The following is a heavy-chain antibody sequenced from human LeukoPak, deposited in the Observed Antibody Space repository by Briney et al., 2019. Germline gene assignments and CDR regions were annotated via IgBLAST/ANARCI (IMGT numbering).Heavy chain of an antibody. CDR3: ARGLWDNGDRFEY. CDR2: IHHSDGT. J-gene: IGHJ4*02. CDR1: GASVCSQNYY. V-gene: IGHV4-39*07. Sequence: SETLSLTCTVSGASVCSQNYYWGWVRQPPGKGLEWIGSIHHSDGTNHNPSLKSRVTISVDTSKNQFSLKLISVTAADTAVYYCARGLWDNGDRFEYWGPGTLVTVSS. D-gene: IGHD4-17*01.